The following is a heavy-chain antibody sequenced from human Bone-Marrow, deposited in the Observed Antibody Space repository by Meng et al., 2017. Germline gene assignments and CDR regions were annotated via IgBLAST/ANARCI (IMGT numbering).Heavy chain of an antibody. CDR3: ASAPPLYYDIEGVAFDI. D-gene: IGHD3-9*01. V-gene: IGHV3-30*11. CDR2: ISYDGSAS. CDR1: GFTSNNYI. J-gene: IGHJ3*02. Sequence: GESLKISCVASGFTSNNYIMYWVRQAPGKGLEWMALISYDGSASNYADSAKGRFTISRDNSKNTLYLQMNSLRAEDTAVYYCASAPPLYYDIEGVAFDIWGQGTMVTVSS.